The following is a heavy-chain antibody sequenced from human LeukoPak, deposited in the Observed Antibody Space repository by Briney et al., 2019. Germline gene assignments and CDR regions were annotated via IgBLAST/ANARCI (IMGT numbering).Heavy chain of an antibody. D-gene: IGHD4-17*01. V-gene: IGHV3-11*01. Sequence: GGSLRLSCAASGFTFSDYYMSWIRQAPGKGLEWVSYISSSGSTIDYADSVKGRFTISRDNAKDSLYLQMNSLRAEDTAVYYCARFRLTVTTYAHLDYWGQGTLVTVSS. J-gene: IGHJ4*02. CDR2: ISSSGSTI. CDR1: GFTFSDYY. CDR3: ARFRLTVTTYAHLDY.